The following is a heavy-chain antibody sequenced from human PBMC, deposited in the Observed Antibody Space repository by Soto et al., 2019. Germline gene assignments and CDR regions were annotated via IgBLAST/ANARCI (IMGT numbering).Heavy chain of an antibody. V-gene: IGHV3-30-3*01. CDR1: GFTFSSYA. CDR2: ISYDGSNK. D-gene: IGHD3-3*01. CDR3: ARDHTIPGVVSFGMDV. Sequence: GGSLRLSCAASGFTFSSYAMHWVRQAPGKGLEWVAVISYDGSNKYYADSVKGRFTISRDNSKNTLYLQMNSLRAEDTAVYYCARDHTIPGVVSFGMDVWGQGTTVTVSS. J-gene: IGHJ6*02.